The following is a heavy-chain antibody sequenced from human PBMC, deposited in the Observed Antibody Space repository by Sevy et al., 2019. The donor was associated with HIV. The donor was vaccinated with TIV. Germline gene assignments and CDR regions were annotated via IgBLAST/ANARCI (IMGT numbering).Heavy chain of an antibody. CDR2: ISHDGSNK. CDR3: ARALSNRYYFDY. Sequence: GGSLRLSCAVSGFIFNNYAMHWVRQAPGKGLEWAAGISHDGSNKYYGDSVKGRFTISRDNSKNTVYLQMNSLRAEDTAVYYCARALSNRYYFDYWGQGTLVTVSS. V-gene: IGHV3-30*04. CDR1: GFIFNNYA. J-gene: IGHJ4*02. D-gene: IGHD6-13*01.